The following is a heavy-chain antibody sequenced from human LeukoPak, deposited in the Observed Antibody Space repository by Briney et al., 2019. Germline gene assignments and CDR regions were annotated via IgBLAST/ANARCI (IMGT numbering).Heavy chain of an antibody. CDR2: MYYGGSN. CDR1: GVSFSSTSYY. J-gene: IGHJ4*02. Sequence: SETLSLTCTVSGVSFSSTSYYWGWIRQPPGKGLEWIGSMYYGGSNYYNPSLKSRVTISVDTSKNQFSLKLSSVTAADTAVYYCARMPSITRGYFDYWGQGTLVTVSS. V-gene: IGHV4-39*01. D-gene: IGHD3-10*01. CDR3: ARMPSITRGYFDY.